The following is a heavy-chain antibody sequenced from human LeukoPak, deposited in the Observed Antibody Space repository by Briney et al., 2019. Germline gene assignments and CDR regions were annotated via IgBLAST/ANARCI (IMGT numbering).Heavy chain of an antibody. V-gene: IGHV4-59*01. CDR3: ARGAWYFDL. J-gene: IGHJ2*01. CDR2: IYYSGST. Sequence: SETLSLTCTVSGGSISSDYWSWIRQPPGKGLEWIGYIYYSGSTNYNPSLKSRVTISVDTSKNQFSLKLSSVTAADTAVYYCARGAWYFDLWGRGTLATVSS. CDR1: GGSISSDY.